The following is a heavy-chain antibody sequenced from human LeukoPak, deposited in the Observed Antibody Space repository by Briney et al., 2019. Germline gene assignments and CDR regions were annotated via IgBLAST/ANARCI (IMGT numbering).Heavy chain of an antibody. Sequence: HGGSQRLSCAASGFTFSSFEINWGRQAPGKGLEWVSNINSGGSTIYYADSVKGRFTISRDNAKNSLYLQMNSLRADDTAVYYCARDYYGMDVWGQGTMVTVSS. V-gene: IGHV3-48*03. J-gene: IGHJ6*02. CDR2: INSGGSTI. CDR3: ARDYYGMDV. CDR1: GFTFSSFE.